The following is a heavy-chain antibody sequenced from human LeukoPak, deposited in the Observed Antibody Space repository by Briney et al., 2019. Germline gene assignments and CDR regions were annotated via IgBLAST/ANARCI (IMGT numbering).Heavy chain of an antibody. V-gene: IGHV4-34*01. Sequence: SETLSPTCTVSGGSISSYYWSWIRQPPGKGLEWIGEINHSGSTNYNPSLKSRVTISVDTSKNQFSLKLSSVTAADTAVYYCARGFYDFWSGYYIPYWRIYFDYWGQGTLVTVSS. CDR3: ARGFYDFWSGYYIPYWRIYFDY. D-gene: IGHD3-3*01. CDR2: INHSGST. J-gene: IGHJ4*02. CDR1: GGSISSYY.